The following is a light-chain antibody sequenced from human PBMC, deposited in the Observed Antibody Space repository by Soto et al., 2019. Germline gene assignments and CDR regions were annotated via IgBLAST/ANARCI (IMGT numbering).Light chain of an antibody. J-gene: IGKJ1*01. CDR2: GAS. CDR3: QRYDSLRT. Sequence: EIVLTQSPATLSVSPGEGVTLSCRASQTVPSRIAWYQQKPGQAPRLLIYGASTRATGVPDRFSGTGSGTEFTLTITRLEAEDFAMYYCQRYDSLRTFGQGTKVEI. V-gene: IGKV3-15*01. CDR1: QTVPSR.